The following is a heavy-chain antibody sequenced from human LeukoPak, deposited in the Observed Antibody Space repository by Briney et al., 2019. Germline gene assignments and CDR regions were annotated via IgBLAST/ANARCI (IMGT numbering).Heavy chain of an antibody. J-gene: IGHJ4*02. CDR1: GYTFTSYY. V-gene: IGHV1-46*01. CDR2: INPSGGST. Sequence: ASVKVSCKASGYTFTSYYMHWVRQAPGQGLEWMGIINPSGGSTSYAQKFQGRVTMTRDMSTSTVYMELSSLRSEDAAVYYCGGTGNIVVVPAAIPFCYWGPGTLVTVST. CDR3: GGTGNIVVVPAAIPFCY. D-gene: IGHD2-2*01.